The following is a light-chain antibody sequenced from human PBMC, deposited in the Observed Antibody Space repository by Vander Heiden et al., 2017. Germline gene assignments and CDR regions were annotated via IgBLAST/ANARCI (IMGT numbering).Light chain of an antibody. CDR2: SAS. Sequence: DIQMTQPSSSLSAAVGDSVSITGRASETISFYLNWYQQTPGKAPKLLISSASNLPSGVPARFSGGGSGTDFTLTISSLQPEDFVTYYCQQSYGPPLTFGQGTRLEIK. V-gene: IGKV1-39*01. J-gene: IGKJ5*01. CDR3: QQSYGPPLT. CDR1: ETISFY.